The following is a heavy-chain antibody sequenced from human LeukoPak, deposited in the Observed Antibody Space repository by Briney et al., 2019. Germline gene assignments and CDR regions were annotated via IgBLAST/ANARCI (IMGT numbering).Heavy chain of an antibody. CDR3: GRQDIAAAGLALDY. V-gene: IGHV5-10-1*01. Sequence: ESLKISCKGSGYNFNNYWISWVRQMPGKGLEWMGRIDPSDSYTNYSPSFQGHVTISADKSVTTVYLQWSSLKASDTAMYYCGRQDIAAAGLALDYWGQGTLVTVSS. CDR1: GYNFNNYW. CDR2: IDPSDSYT. D-gene: IGHD6-13*01. J-gene: IGHJ4*02.